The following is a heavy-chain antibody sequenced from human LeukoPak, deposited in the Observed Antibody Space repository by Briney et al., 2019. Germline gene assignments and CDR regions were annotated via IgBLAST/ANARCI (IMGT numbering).Heavy chain of an antibody. V-gene: IGHV3-15*01. CDR3: TASYFDWLRYGDY. CDR2: IKSKTDGGTT. CDR1: GFTFSNAW. J-gene: IGHJ4*02. Sequence: GGSLRLSCAASGFTFSNAWMSWVRQAPGKGLEWVGRIKSKTDGGTTDYAAPVKGRFTISRDDSKNTLYLQMNSLKTEDTAVYYCTASYFDWLRYGDYWGQGTLVTVSS. D-gene: IGHD3-9*01.